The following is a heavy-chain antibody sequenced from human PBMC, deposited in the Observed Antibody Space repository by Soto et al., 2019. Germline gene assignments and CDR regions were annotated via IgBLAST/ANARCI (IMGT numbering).Heavy chain of an antibody. J-gene: IGHJ4*02. CDR1: GGSFSGYY. CDR3: ARDYYDSSGRPTIDY. Sequence: QVQLQQWGAGLLKPSETLSLTCAVYGGSFSGYYWSWIRQPPGKGLEWIGEINHSGSTNYNPSLTSRVTISVDTSKNQFSLKLRSVTAADTAVYYCARDYYDSSGRPTIDYWGQGTLVTVSS. CDR2: INHSGST. V-gene: IGHV4-34*01. D-gene: IGHD3-22*01.